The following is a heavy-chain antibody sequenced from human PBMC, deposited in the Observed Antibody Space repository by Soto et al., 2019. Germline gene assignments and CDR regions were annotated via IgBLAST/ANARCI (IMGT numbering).Heavy chain of an antibody. CDR1: GGSFSGYY. J-gene: IGHJ4*02. Sequence: QVQLQQWGAGLLKPSETLSLICAVYGGSFSGYYWSWIRQPPGKGLEWIGEINHSGSTNYNPSLKSRVTISVDTSKNQFSLKLSSVTAADTAVYYCARDYYDSSGRPTIDYWGQGTVVTVSS. V-gene: IGHV4-34*01. CDR3: ARDYYDSSGRPTIDY. D-gene: IGHD3-22*01. CDR2: INHSGST.